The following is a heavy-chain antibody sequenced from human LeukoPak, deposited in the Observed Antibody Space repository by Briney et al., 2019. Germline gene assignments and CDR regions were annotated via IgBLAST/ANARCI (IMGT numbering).Heavy chain of an antibody. CDR2: ISAYNGNT. CDR1: GYTFTSYG. J-gene: IGHJ4*02. Sequence: ASAKVSCKASGYTFTSYGISWVRQAPGQGLEWMGWISAYNGNTNYAQKLQGRVTMTTDTSTSTAYMELRSLRSDDTAVYYCARERATYDSSGYHYYFDYWGQGTLVTVSS. CDR3: ARERATYDSSGYHYYFDY. D-gene: IGHD3-22*01. V-gene: IGHV1-18*01.